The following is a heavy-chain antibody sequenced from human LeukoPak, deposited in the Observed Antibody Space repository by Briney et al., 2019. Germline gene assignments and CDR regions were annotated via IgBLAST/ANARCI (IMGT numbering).Heavy chain of an antibody. CDR3: ARLLRLGGDSSGYYRY. Sequence: GASVKVSCKASGYTFTSYGISWVRQAPGQGLEWMGWISAYNGNTNYAQKLQGRVTMTTDTSTSTAYMELRSLRSDDTAVYYCARLLRLGGDSSGYYRYWGQGTLVTVSS. CDR1: GYTFTSYG. CDR2: ISAYNGNT. J-gene: IGHJ4*02. V-gene: IGHV1-18*01. D-gene: IGHD3-22*01.